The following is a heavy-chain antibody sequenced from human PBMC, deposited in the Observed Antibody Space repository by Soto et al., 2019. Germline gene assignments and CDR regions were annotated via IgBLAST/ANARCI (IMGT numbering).Heavy chain of an antibody. D-gene: IGHD3-22*01. CDR2: ISYDGSNK. V-gene: IGHV3-30*03. J-gene: IGHJ4*02. Sequence: PGGSLTLSCAASGFTFSSYGMHWVRKAPGKGLEWVAVISYDGSNKYYADSVKGRFTISRDNSKNTLYLQMNSLRAEDTAVYYCATFYYYDSSGYLDYWGQGTLVTVSS. CDR3: ATFYYYDSSGYLDY. CDR1: GFTFSSYG.